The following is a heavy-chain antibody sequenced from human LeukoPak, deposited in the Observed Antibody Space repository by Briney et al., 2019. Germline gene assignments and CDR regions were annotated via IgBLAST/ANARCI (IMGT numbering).Heavy chain of an antibody. CDR2: SNSDNSRT. CDR3: ARGLVHDTSGYYSDY. CDR1: GFTFSAFW. Sequence: GRSLRLSCAASGFTFSAFWIHCVRLAPGKGLVWVSRSNSDNSRTTYADSVKGRSTISRDNATNTLYLQMNRLRAEDTDVYYCARGLVHDTSGYYSDYWGQGTLVTVSS. D-gene: IGHD3-22*01. J-gene: IGHJ4*02. V-gene: IGHV3-74*01.